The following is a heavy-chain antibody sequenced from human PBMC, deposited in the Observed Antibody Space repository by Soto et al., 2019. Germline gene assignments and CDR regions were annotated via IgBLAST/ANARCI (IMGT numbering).Heavy chain of an antibody. D-gene: IGHD3-10*01. V-gene: IGHV3-74*01. CDR2: INSDGRST. J-gene: IGHJ6*03. Sequence: EVQLVESGGGLVQPGGSLRLSCAASGFTFSSYWMHWVRQAPGKGLVWVSRINSDGRSTNYADSVKGRFTISRDNAKNTVYLQMNRLRVEDTAVYYCARGAGGYYYMDVWGKGTTVTVSS. CDR3: ARGAGGYYYMDV. CDR1: GFTFSSYW.